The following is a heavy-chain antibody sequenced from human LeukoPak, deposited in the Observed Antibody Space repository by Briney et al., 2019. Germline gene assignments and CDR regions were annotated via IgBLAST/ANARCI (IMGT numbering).Heavy chain of an antibody. J-gene: IGHJ6*02. D-gene: IGHD5-18*01. Sequence: GGSLRLSCAASGFTFSSYGMHWVRQAPGKGLEWVAVISYDGSNKYYADSVKGRITISRDNSKNTLYLQMNSLRAEDTAVYYCAKDLYSYSSVMYYYYGMDVWGQGTTVTVSS. CDR3: AKDLYSYSSVMYYYYGMDV. CDR2: ISYDGSNK. CDR1: GFTFSSYG. V-gene: IGHV3-30*18.